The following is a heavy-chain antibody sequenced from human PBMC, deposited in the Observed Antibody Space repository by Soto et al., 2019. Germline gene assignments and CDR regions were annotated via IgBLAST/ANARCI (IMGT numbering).Heavy chain of an antibody. CDR1: GGTFSSYA. V-gene: IGHV1-69*13. CDR3: ARIIDRRVAGWGTHCIDP. CDR2: ITPIFGTA. J-gene: IGHJ5*02. D-gene: IGHD6-19*01. Sequence: AASVKVSCKASGGTFSSYAISWVRQAPGQGLEWMGGITPIFGTANYAQKFQGRVTITADESTSTAYMELSSLRSEDTAVYYCARIIDRRVAGWGTHCIDPWGQGTLVTVSS.